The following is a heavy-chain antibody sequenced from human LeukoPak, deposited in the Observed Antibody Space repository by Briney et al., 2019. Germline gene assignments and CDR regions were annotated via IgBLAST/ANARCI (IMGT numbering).Heavy chain of an antibody. J-gene: IGHJ4*02. CDR2: ISYDGSNK. V-gene: IGHV3-30-3*01. CDR1: GFTFSSYA. CDR3: AMGFEY. Sequence: GRALRLSCAASGFTFSSYAMHWVRQAPGKGLEWVAVISYDGSNKYYADSVKGRFTISRDNSKNTLYLQMNSLRAEDMAVYYCAMGFEYWGQGTLVTVSS.